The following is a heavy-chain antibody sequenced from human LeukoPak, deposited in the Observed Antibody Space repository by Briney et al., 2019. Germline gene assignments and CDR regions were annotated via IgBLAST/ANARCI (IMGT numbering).Heavy chain of an antibody. CDR1: GGSFNGYY. Sequence: SETLSLTCAVYGGSFNGYYWSWIRQPPGEGLEWIGYIYYSGSTNYNPSLKSRVTISVDTSKNQFSLKLSSVTAADTAVYYCARAVGATTYYYYGMDVWGQGTTVTVSS. D-gene: IGHD1-26*01. J-gene: IGHJ6*02. CDR3: ARAVGATTYYYYGMDV. V-gene: IGHV4-59*01. CDR2: IYYSGST.